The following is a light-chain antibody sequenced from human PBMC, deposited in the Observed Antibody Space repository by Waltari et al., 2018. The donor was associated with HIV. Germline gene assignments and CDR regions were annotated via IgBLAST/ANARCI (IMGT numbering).Light chain of an antibody. J-gene: IGLJ2*01. CDR2: YDD. Sequence: QSVLTQPPSVSEAPRQRVTISCSGSSPNIGNNAVNWYQQLPGKPPKLLIYYDDLLASGVSDRFSGSKSGTSASLAISGLQSEDESDYYCAAWDDSLNGVVFGGGTKLTVL. CDR3: AAWDDSLNGVV. V-gene: IGLV1-36*01. CDR1: SPNIGNNA.